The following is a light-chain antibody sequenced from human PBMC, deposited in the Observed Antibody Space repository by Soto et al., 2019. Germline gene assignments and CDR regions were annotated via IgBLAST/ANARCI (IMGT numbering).Light chain of an antibody. CDR1: QSINGW. J-gene: IGKJ1*01. V-gene: IGKV1-5*03. Sequence: DIQLTQSPSTRSSSLGDRVTITWRASQSINGWLAWYQQKPGQAPNLLIYKASTLESGVPSRFSVSGSGTEFTLTVSSLQTDDFATYYCHQYHNFTRTFGQGTKVDIK. CDR2: KAS. CDR3: HQYHNFTRT.